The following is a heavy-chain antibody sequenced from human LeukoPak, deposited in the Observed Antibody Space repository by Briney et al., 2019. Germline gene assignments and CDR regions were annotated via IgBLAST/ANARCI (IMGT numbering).Heavy chain of an antibody. Sequence: GGSLRLSCAASGFTFSSYWMSWVRQAPGKGLEWVANIKQDGSEKYYVDSVKGRFTISRDNAKNSLCLQMNSLRAEDTAVYYCAREDTEAGGSYYYYYGMDVWGQGTTVTVSS. V-gene: IGHV3-7*01. CDR3: AREDTEAGGSYYYYYGMDV. D-gene: IGHD1-26*01. CDR1: GFTFSSYW. CDR2: IKQDGSEK. J-gene: IGHJ6*02.